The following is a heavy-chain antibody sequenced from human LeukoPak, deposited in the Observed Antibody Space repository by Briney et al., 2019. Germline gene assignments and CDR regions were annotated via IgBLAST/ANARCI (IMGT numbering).Heavy chain of an antibody. CDR1: GFTFSSYE. CDR3: AELGITMIGGV. J-gene: IGHJ6*04. V-gene: IGHV3-48*03. D-gene: IGHD3-10*02. Sequence: GGSLRLSYAASGFTFSSYEMNWVRQAPGKGLEWVSYISSSGSTIYYADSVKGRFTISRDNAKNSLYLQMYSLRAEDTAVYYCAELGITMIGGVWGKGTTVTISS. CDR2: ISSSGSTI.